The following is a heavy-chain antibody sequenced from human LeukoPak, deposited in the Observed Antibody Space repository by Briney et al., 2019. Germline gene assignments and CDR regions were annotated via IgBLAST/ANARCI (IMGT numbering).Heavy chain of an antibody. CDR3: ARGGNSENEPFDY. Sequence: GRSLRLSCAASGFTFSSYGMHWVRQAPGKGLEWVAVIWYDGSNKYYADSVKGRFTISRDNSKNTLYLQMNSLRAEDTAVCYCARGGNSENEPFDYWGQGTLVTVSS. J-gene: IGHJ4*02. CDR1: GFTFSSYG. D-gene: IGHD4-23*01. V-gene: IGHV3-33*01. CDR2: IWYDGSNK.